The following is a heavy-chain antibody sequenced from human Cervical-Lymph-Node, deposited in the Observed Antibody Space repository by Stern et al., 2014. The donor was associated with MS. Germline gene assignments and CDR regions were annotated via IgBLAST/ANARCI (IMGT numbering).Heavy chain of an antibody. CDR3: ARAGGDSSGYYPIDY. J-gene: IGHJ4*02. V-gene: IGHV1-69*04. CDR2: IIPILGIA. Sequence: QVQLVQSGAEVKKPGSSVKVSCKASGGTFSSYTISWVRQAPGQGLEWMGRIIPILGIANYAQKFQGRVTITADKSTSTAYMELSSLRSEDTAVYYCARAGGDSSGYYPIDYWGQGTLVTVSS. CDR1: GGTFSSYT. D-gene: IGHD3-22*01.